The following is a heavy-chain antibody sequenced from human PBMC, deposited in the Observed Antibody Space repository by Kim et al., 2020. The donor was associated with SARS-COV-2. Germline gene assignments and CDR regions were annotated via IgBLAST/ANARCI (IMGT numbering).Heavy chain of an antibody. CDR1: GLSFDDYV. V-gene: IGHV3-43*02. CDR3: AKKRSTQYSSGSDFDY. J-gene: IGHJ4*01. Sequence: GGSLRLSCAGSGLSFDDYVMKWVCQGQGKGVEWVCVISGNGDATYYIESVKGPFTISRDNSKNSLYLQMNSLRTDDTAFYYCAKKRSTQYSSGSDFDYWGHSALLTLSS. CDR2: ISGNGDAT. D-gene: IGHD5-18*01.